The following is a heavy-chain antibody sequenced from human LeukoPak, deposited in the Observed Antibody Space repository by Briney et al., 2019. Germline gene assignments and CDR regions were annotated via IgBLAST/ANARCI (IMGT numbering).Heavy chain of an antibody. CDR1: GFTFSSYG. D-gene: IGHD5-18*01. CDR2: ISYDGSNK. J-gene: IGHJ4*02. Sequence: PGGSLRLSCAASGFTFSSYGMHWVRQAPGKGLEWVAVISYDGSNKYYADSVTGRFTISRDNSKNTLYLQMNSLRAEDTAVYYCARDSGSGIQLWLLVYWGQGTLVTVSS. CDR3: ARDSGSGIQLWLLVY. V-gene: IGHV3-30*03.